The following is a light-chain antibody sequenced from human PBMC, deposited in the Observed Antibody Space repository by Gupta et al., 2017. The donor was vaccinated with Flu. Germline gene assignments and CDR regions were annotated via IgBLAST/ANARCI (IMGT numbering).Light chain of an antibody. CDR3: QHRSNWPLT. V-gene: IGKV3-11*01. Sequence: GERANLACRASQSVSRDLAWYQHKPGQAPRLLIFDASNRATGVPARFSGSGSGTDFTLTISSLEPEDFAVYYCQHRSNWPLTFGGGTKVEIK. J-gene: IGKJ4*01. CDR2: DAS. CDR1: QSVSRD.